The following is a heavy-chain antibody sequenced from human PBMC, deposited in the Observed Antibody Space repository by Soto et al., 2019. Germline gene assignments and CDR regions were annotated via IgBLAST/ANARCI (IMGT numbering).Heavy chain of an antibody. CDR2: ISGSGGST. V-gene: IGHV3-23*01. J-gene: IGHJ4*02. CDR3: AKDLGPLYYDFWSGYLDY. Sequence: GGSLRLSCAASGFTFISYAMSWVRQAPGKGLEWVSAISGSGGSTYYADSVKGRFTISRDNSKNTLYLQMNSLRAEDTAVYYCAKDLGPLYYDFWSGYLDYWGQGTLVTVSS. D-gene: IGHD3-3*01. CDR1: GFTFISYA.